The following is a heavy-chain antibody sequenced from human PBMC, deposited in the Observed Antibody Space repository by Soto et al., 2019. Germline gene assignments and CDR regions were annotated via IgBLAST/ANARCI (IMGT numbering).Heavy chain of an antibody. CDR3: AYPRGSSYSFDY. D-gene: IGHD5-18*01. CDR2: IIPIFGTE. J-gene: IGHJ4*02. Sequence: GASVKVSCKASGGTFSSYAISWVRRAPGQGLEWMGGIIPIFGTENYAQKFQGRVTITADESTSTAYMELSSLRSEDTAVYYCAYPRGSSYSFDYWGQGTLVTVSS. CDR1: GGTFSSYA. V-gene: IGHV1-69*13.